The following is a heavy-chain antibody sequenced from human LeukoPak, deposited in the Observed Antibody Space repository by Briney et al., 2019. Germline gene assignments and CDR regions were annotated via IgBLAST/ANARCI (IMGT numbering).Heavy chain of an antibody. CDR2: INHSGST. V-gene: IGHV4-34*01. CDR3: ARSSYGGNRYYYYGMDV. D-gene: IGHD4-17*01. CDR1: GGSFSGYH. Sequence: SETLSLTCAVYGGSFSGYHWSWIRQPPGRGLEWIGEINHSGSTNYNPSLKSRVTISVDTSKNQFSLKLSSVTATDTAVYYCARSSYGGNRYYYYGMDVWGQGTTVTVSS. J-gene: IGHJ6*02.